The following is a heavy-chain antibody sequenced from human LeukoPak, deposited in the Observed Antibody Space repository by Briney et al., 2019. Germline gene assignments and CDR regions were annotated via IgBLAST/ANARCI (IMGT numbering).Heavy chain of an antibody. V-gene: IGHV1-2*02. CDR1: GYTFTGYY. D-gene: IGHD3-9*01. CDR3: ARPYFDLLDWFDP. CDR2: INPNSGGT. J-gene: IGHJ5*02. Sequence: ASVKVSCKASGYTFTGYYMHWVRQAPGQGLEWMGWINPNSGGTNYARKFQGRVTMTRDTSISTAYMELSRLRSDDTAVYYCARPYFDLLDWFDPWGQGTLVTVSS.